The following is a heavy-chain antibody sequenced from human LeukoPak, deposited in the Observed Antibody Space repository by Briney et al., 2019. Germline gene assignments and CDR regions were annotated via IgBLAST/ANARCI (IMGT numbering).Heavy chain of an antibody. J-gene: IGHJ4*02. D-gene: IGHD6-19*01. V-gene: IGHV4-34*01. Sequence: TSETLSLTCAVYGGSFSGYYWSWIRQPPGKGLEWIGEINHSGSTNYNPSLKSRVTISVDTSKNQFSLKLSSVTAADTAVYYCARLMYASGWFVFDYWGQGTLVTVST. CDR2: INHSGST. CDR1: GGSFSGYY. CDR3: ARLMYASGWFVFDY.